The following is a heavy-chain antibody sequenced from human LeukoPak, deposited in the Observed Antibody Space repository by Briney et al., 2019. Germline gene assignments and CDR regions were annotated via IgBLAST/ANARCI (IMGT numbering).Heavy chain of an antibody. Sequence: ASVKVSCKASGYTVTSYAMNWVRQAPGQGLEWMGGINTNTGNPTYAQGFTGRFVFSLDTSVSTAYLQISSLKAEDTAVYYCARSAVGYYRTHMDVWGKGTTVTVSS. V-gene: IGHV7-4-1*02. J-gene: IGHJ6*03. D-gene: IGHD3-3*01. CDR3: ARSAVGYYRTHMDV. CDR2: INTNTGNP. CDR1: GYTVTSYA.